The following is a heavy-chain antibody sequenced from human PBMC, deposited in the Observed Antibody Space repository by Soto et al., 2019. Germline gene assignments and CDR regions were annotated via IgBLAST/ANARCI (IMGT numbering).Heavy chain of an antibody. J-gene: IGHJ4*02. D-gene: IGHD2-2*01. Sequence: QVQLVESGGGVVQPGRSLRLSCAASGFTFSPYAMQCVRQAPGKGLEWVAVISYDGNNKNYADSVKGRLAISRDNSRNTLYLQMNSLRAEDTAVYYCARARLDTPALDYWGQGTLVTVSS. CDR3: ARARLDTPALDY. CDR2: ISYDGNNK. V-gene: IGHV3-30*09. CDR1: GFTFSPYA.